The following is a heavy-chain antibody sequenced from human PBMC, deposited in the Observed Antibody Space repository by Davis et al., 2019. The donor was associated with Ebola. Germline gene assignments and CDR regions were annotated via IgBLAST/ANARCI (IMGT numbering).Heavy chain of an antibody. J-gene: IGHJ6*02. Sequence: GESLKISCAASGFTFSSYGMHWVRQAPGKGLEWVAVISYDGSNKYYAGSVKGRFTISRDNSKNTLYLQMNSLRAEDTAVYYCAKHSTENWNDPSYYYYGMDVWGQGTTVTVSS. CDR2: ISYDGSNK. D-gene: IGHD1-1*01. CDR1: GFTFSSYG. CDR3: AKHSTENWNDPSYYYYGMDV. V-gene: IGHV3-30*18.